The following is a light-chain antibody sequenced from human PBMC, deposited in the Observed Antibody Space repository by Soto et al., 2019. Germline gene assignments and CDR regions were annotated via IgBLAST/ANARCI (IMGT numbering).Light chain of an antibody. Sequence: QSVLTQPPSVSAAPGQKVTISCPGSSSNIGGNSVSWYQQLPGTAPKLLIYDDNKRPSGIPDRFSGSKSGTSATLGITGFQTGDEADYYCGSWDSTLSDYVLGNGTKLTV. CDR2: DDN. J-gene: IGLJ1*01. CDR3: GSWDSTLSDYV. V-gene: IGLV1-51*01. CDR1: SSNIGGNS.